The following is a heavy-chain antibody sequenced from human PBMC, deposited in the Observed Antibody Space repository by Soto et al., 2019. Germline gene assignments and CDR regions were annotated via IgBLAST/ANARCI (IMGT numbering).Heavy chain of an antibody. Sequence: PGGCMRLSCAASGFTFSSYAMSWVRQAPGKGLEWVSAISGSGGSTYYADSVKGRFTISRDNSKNTLYLQMNSLRAEDTAVYYCATFDYYDSSGYEYWGQGTLVLVSS. CDR3: ATFDYYDSSGYEY. V-gene: IGHV3-23*01. CDR2: ISGSGGST. D-gene: IGHD3-22*01. J-gene: IGHJ4*02. CDR1: GFTFSSYA.